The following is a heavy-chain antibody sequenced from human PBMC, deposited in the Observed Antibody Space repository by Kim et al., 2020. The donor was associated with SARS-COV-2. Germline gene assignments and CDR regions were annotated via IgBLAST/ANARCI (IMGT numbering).Heavy chain of an antibody. J-gene: IGHJ3*02. CDR1: EYSFTSYW. V-gene: IGHV5-51*01. CDR3: ARRITIFGVVNDDAFDI. D-gene: IGHD3-3*01. Sequence: GESLKISCKGSEYSFTSYWIAWVRQMPEKGLEWMGFIYPGDSDIRYNPSLRGQVTISADKSISTAYLQWSSLKASDTAMYYCARRITIFGVVNDDAFDIWGQGTMVTVSS. CDR2: IYPGDSDI.